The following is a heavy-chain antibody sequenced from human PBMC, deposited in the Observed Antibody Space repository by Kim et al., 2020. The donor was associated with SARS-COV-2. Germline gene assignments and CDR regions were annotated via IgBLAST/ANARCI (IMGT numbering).Heavy chain of an antibody. Sequence: GGSLRLSCAASGFTFGDYAMHWVRQAPGKGLEWVSGISWNSGSIGYADSVKGRFTISRDNAKNSLYLQMNSLRAEDTALYYCAKDLAGFTVRGVNIPYYYYGMDVWGQGTTVTVSS. CDR1: GFTFGDYA. D-gene: IGHD3-10*01. V-gene: IGHV3-9*01. CDR2: ISWNSGSI. CDR3: AKDLAGFTVRGVNIPYYYYGMDV. J-gene: IGHJ6*02.